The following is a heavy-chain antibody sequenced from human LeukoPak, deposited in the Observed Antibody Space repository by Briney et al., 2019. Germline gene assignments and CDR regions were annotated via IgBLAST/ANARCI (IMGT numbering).Heavy chain of an antibody. V-gene: IGHV3-30*18. CDR2: ISYDGGTK. CDR1: GFTFGSHG. Sequence: GGSLRLSCAASGFTFGSHGMQWVRQAPGKGLEWVAVISYDGGTKYYADSVKGRFTISRDNSKSTLFLQMNSLRAEDTAVYYCAKESGIRSYGAYFPHWGQGTLVSVSS. CDR3: AKESGIRSYGAYFPH. D-gene: IGHD4-17*01. J-gene: IGHJ1*01.